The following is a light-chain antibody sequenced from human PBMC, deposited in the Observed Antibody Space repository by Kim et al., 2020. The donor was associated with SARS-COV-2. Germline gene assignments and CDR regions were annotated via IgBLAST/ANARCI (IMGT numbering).Light chain of an antibody. Sequence: LSPGERAPLPCRASQSVSSYLAWYQQKPGQAPRLLIYDASNRATGIPARFSGSGSGTDFTLAISSLEPEDFAVYYCQQRSNGPLTFGGGTRVDIK. V-gene: IGKV3-11*01. CDR1: QSVSSY. J-gene: IGKJ4*01. CDR3: QQRSNGPLT. CDR2: DAS.